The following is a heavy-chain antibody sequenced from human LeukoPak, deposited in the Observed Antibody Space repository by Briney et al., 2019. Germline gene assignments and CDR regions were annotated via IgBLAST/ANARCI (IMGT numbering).Heavy chain of an antibody. CDR2: ISSRSSTI. J-gene: IGHJ4*02. V-gene: IGHV3-48*02. CDR1: SFTFYFYS. Sequence: GGSLRLSCAACSFTFYFYSMTWVRQAPGKGLEWVSYISSRSSTIYYTDSVKGRFTVSRDNAKNSLNLQMNSLRDEDTAVYYCARGEDYWGQGTLVTVSS. CDR3: ARGEDY.